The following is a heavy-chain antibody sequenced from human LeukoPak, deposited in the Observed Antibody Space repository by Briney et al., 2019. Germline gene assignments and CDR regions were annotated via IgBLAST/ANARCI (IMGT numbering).Heavy chain of an antibody. Sequence: GGSLRLPCAASAFPFSNYAMTWARQAPGKGREWVSSISCIVSSTYYGDSVKGRFTISRDNSKNTLYLQMNSLRAQDTAVYYCAKDGVVKTSRPYYFDFWGQGTLVTVSS. J-gene: IGHJ4*02. D-gene: IGHD2-15*01. V-gene: IGHV3-23*01. CDR2: ISCIVSST. CDR3: AKDGVVKTSRPYYFDF. CDR1: AFPFSNYA.